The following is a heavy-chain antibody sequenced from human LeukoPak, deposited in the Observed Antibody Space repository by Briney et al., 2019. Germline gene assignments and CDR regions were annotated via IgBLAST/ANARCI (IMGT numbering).Heavy chain of an antibody. Sequence: PGGSLRLSCAASGLTFSSYAMHWVRQAPGKGLEYVSAISSNGGSTYYANSVKGRFTISRDNSKNTLYLQMGSLRAEDMAVYYCARGVAVAEPSDYWGQGTLVTVSS. D-gene: IGHD6-19*01. V-gene: IGHV3-64*01. CDR3: ARGVAVAEPSDY. CDR2: ISSNGGST. CDR1: GLTFSSYA. J-gene: IGHJ4*02.